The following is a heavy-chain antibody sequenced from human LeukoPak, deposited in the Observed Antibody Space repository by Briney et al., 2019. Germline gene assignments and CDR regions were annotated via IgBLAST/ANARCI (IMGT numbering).Heavy chain of an antibody. CDR2: INPNSGGT. CDR1: GYTFTSYY. CDR3: AKNFFGSGSYVLVFDP. Sequence: ASVKVSCKASGYTFTSYYIHWVRQAPGQGLEWLGWINPNSGGTNYAQKFQDRVTMTRDTSISTAYMELSSLTSDDSAVYYCAKNFFGSGSYVLVFDPWGQGTLVTVSS. J-gene: IGHJ5*02. D-gene: IGHD3-10*01. V-gene: IGHV1-2*02.